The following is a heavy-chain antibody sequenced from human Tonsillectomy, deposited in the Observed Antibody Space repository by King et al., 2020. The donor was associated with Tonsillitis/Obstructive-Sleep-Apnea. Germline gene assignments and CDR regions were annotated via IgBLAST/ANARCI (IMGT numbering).Heavy chain of an antibody. D-gene: IGHD3/OR15-3a*01. Sequence: QVQLQQWGAGLLKPSETLSLTCAIYGGSFSDYNWSWIRQPPGKGLEWIGEINHSGSTNDNPSLKSRVTILGDMSKNHFSLKLSSVTAADRAVFYCARALDSGNW. CDR1: GGSFSDYN. CDR3: ARALDSGNW. V-gene: IGHV4-34*01. CDR2: INHSGST. J-gene: IGHJ5*01.